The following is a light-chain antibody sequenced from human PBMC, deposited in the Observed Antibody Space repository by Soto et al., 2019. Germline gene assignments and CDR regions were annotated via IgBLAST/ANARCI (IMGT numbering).Light chain of an antibody. CDR3: QQYINRPIST. V-gene: IGKV1-33*01. Sequence: DIQMPQSPSSLSASVGDRVTITCQASKDISNYLNWYQQQPGKAPKLLIYDASNWETGVPSRFSGSGSGTDFTFTISSLQPEDIATYLCQQYINRPISTFGPGTRVDLK. J-gene: IGKJ3*01. CDR1: KDISNY. CDR2: DAS.